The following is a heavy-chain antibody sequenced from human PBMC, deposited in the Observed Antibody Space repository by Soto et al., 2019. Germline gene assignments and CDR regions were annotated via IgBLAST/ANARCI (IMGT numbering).Heavy chain of an antibody. V-gene: IGHV1-8*01. CDR1: GYTFTSYD. D-gene: IGHD3-10*01. J-gene: IGHJ5*02. CDR2: MNPNSGNT. Sequence: QVQLVQSGAEVKKPGASVKVSCKASGYTFTSYDINWVRQATGQGLEWMGWMNPNSGNTGYAQKFQGRVTMTRNTSISTAYMELISLRSEDTAVYYCARYYYGSGSYSGGNWFDPWGQGTLVTVSS. CDR3: ARYYYGSGSYSGGNWFDP.